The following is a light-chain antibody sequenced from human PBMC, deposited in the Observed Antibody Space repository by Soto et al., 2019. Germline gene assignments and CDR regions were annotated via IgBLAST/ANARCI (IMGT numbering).Light chain of an antibody. CDR2: AAS. CDR1: QSISSW. CDR3: QQYNNWLGT. V-gene: IGKV1-5*01. J-gene: IGKJ1*01. Sequence: DIKMNQSPSTLSASVGDRVTITCRASQSISSWLAWYQQKPGKAPKLLIYAASTLQSGVPSRFSGSGSGTDFTLTISSLQSEDFAVYYCQQYNNWLGTFGQGTKVDIK.